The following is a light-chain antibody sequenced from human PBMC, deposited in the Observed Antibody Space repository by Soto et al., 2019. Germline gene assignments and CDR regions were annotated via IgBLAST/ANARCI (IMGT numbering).Light chain of an antibody. CDR3: QQYNNWPPI. V-gene: IGKV3-15*01. Sequence: IFMTQSPSTLSVSPVEIATLSCRASQSVSSNLAWYQQKPGQAPRLLIYGASTRATGIPARFSGSGSGTEFTLTISSLQSEDFAVYYCQQYNNWPPIFGQGTRLEIK. CDR1: QSVSSN. J-gene: IGKJ5*01. CDR2: GAS.